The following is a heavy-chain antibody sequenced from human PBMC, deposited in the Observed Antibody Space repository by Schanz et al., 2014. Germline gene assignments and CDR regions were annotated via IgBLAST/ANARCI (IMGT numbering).Heavy chain of an antibody. Sequence: EVQLLESGGGLVRPGGSLRLSCAASGLLFSYYYMSGVRQAPGKGLEWVSSISSGGRNISYADSVKGRFTISRDNSKNTVYLQMNSLRGEDTGMYYCARGDPVAGLDYWGRGTLVTVSS. V-gene: IGHV3-66*01. J-gene: IGHJ4*02. CDR3: ARGDPVAGLDY. CDR1: GLLFSYYY. CDR2: ISSGGRNI.